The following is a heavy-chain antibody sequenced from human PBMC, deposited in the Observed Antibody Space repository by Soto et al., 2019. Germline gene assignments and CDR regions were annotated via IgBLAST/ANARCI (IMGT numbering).Heavy chain of an antibody. D-gene: IGHD6-19*01. V-gene: IGHV2-5*02. CDR2: IYWDDDK. CDR3: AHSLPPSGWYSSGAFDI. Sequence: QITLKESGPTLVKPTQTLTLTCTFSGFSLSTSGVGVGWIRQPPGKALEWLALIYWDDDKRYSPSLKSRLTITKDTSKNQVVITMTNMDPVDTATYYCAHSLPPSGWYSSGAFDIWGQGTMVTVSS. J-gene: IGHJ3*02. CDR1: GFSLSTSGVG.